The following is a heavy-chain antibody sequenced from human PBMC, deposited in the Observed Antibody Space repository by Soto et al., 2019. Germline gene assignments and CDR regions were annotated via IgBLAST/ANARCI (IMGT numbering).Heavy chain of an antibody. CDR1: GYTLTELS. CDR2: FDPEDGET. D-gene: IGHD2-15*01. V-gene: IGHV1-24*01. CDR3: ATGLYCSGGSCYSYSYYFDY. Sequence: VKVSCKVSGYTLTELSMHWVRQAPGKGLEWMGGFDPEDGETIYAQKFQGRVTMTEDTSTDTAYMELSSLRSEDTAVYYCATGLYCSGGSCYSYSYYFDYWGQGTLVTVSS. J-gene: IGHJ4*02.